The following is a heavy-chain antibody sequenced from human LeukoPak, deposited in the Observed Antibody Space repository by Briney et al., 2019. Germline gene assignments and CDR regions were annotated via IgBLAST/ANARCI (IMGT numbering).Heavy chain of an antibody. J-gene: IGHJ4*02. V-gene: IGHV3-23*01. CDR1: GFTFSDYY. CDR2: ISGSGGNT. Sequence: GGSLRLSCAASGFTFSDYYMSWIRQAPGKGLEWVSAISGSGGNTFYADSVKGRFTISRDNSKNTLYLQMNSLRAEDTAVYYCAKDLMAGHLWLQGYWGQGTLVTVSS. D-gene: IGHD5-18*01. CDR3: AKDLMAGHLWLQGY.